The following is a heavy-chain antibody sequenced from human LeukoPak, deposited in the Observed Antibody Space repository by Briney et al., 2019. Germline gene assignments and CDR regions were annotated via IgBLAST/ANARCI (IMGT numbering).Heavy chain of an antibody. CDR3: ARVGHILTGYYQVDP. V-gene: IGHV4-31*03. D-gene: IGHD3-9*01. CDR2: IYYSGST. J-gene: IGHJ5*02. CDR1: GDSISSGGYY. Sequence: SQTLSLTCTVSGDSISSGGYYWSWIRQHPGKGLEWIGYIYYSGSTHYNPSLKSRVTISVDTSKNQFSLKLNSVTAADTAVYYCARVGHILTGYYQVDPWGQGTLVTVSS.